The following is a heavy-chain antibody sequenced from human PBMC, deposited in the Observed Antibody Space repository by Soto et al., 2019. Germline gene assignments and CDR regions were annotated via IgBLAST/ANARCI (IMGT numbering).Heavy chain of an antibody. Sequence: PSETLSLTCTVSGTSINNYDCSWIRQPPWKGLEWIGYIYYSGSTNYNPSLKSRVTISVDTSKNQFSLNLSSVTAADTAVYYCARGGRNNWQWFDPGGQGTLVTVS. CDR2: IYYSGST. CDR3: ARGGRNNWQWFDP. D-gene: IGHD1-1*01. V-gene: IGHV4-59*01. CDR1: GTSINNYD. J-gene: IGHJ5*02.